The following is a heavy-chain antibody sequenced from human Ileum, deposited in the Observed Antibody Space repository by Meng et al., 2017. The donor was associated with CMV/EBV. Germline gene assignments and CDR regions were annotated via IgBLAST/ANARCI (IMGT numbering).Heavy chain of an antibody. CDR1: GFTFTSHG. D-gene: IGHD1-26*01. CDR3: AREAQLSYSGSFQVDY. CDR2: IRYHGSNT. J-gene: IGHJ4*01. Sequence: GESLKISCVASGFTFTSHGMHWVRQAPGRGLEWVSFIRYHGSNTYYADAVKGRFTVSRDNSKDTLYLQMNSLRAEDTAVYYCAREAQLSYSGSFQVDYWGQGMRVTVSS. V-gene: IGHV3-30*02.